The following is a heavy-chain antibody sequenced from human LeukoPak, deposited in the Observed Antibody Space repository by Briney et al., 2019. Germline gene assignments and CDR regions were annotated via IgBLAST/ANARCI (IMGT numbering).Heavy chain of an antibody. CDR1: GGSMSSCY. V-gene: IGHV4-59*08. CDR3: ARHAPNAYPSRAFDY. D-gene: IGHD3-16*01. Sequence: SETLSLTCTVSGGSMSSCYWSWIRQPPGKGLEWIGHIYYSGSTNYNPSLKSRVTISVDTSKKQFSLMVRSVTAADTAVYYCARHAPNAYPSRAFDYWGQGTLVTVSS. J-gene: IGHJ4*02. CDR2: IYYSGST.